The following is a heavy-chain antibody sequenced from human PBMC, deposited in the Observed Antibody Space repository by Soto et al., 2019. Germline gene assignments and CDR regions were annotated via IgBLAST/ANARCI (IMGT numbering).Heavy chain of an antibody. J-gene: IGHJ4*02. CDR3: ARDHVRFLQYYFDY. D-gene: IGHD3-10*01. CDR1: GFTFSDYY. Sequence: GGSLRLSCAASGFTFSDYYMSWIRQAPGKGLEWVSYISSSGSTIYYADSVKGRFTISRDNAKNSLYLQMNSLRAEDTAVYYCARDHVRFLQYYFDYWGQGTLVTVSS. V-gene: IGHV3-11*01. CDR2: ISSSGSTI.